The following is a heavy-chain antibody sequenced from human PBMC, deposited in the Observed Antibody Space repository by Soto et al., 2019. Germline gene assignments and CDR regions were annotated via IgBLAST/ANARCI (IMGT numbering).Heavy chain of an antibody. V-gene: IGHV1-69*02. CDR1: GGSFSTYF. CDR3: AILFYFGNLLDSLDH. J-gene: IGHJ4*02. D-gene: IGHD1-7*01. CDR2: MSPLTNVA. Sequence: QVQLVQSGAEVKKPGSSVMVSCKALGGSFSTYFITWMRQAPGQGLEWMGRMSPLTNVADYAQNFESRVTLTADTATSTAYMELSSLRSEDTAVYYCAILFYFGNLLDSLDHWGQGTLVTVSS.